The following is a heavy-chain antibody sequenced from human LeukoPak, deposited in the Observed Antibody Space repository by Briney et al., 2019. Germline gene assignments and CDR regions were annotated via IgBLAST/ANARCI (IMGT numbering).Heavy chain of an antibody. CDR1: GGSISSSSYY. D-gene: IGHD1-26*01. V-gene: IGHV4-61*05. CDR3: ARHSSGSSGSYSPTFQH. CDR2: IYYSGST. J-gene: IGHJ1*01. Sequence: SETLSLTCTVSGGSISSSSYYWGWTRQPPGKGLEWIGYIYYSGSTNYNPSLKSRVTISVDTSKNQFSLKLISVTAADTAVYYCARHSSGSSGSYSPTFQHWGQGTLVTVSS.